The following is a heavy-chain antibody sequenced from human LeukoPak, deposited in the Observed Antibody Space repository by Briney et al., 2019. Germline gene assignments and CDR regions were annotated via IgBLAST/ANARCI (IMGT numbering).Heavy chain of an antibody. CDR3: AKDLGSIQYHDY. J-gene: IGHJ4*02. V-gene: IGHV3-30*18. Sequence: QPGRSLRLSCAASGFTFSSYGMHWVRQAPDKGLEWVAVILNDGNNKYYADSVKGRFTISRDNSKNTLYLQMNSLRAEDTAVYYCAKDLGSIQYHDYWGQGTLVTVSS. CDR2: ILNDGNNK. CDR1: GFTFSSYG. D-gene: IGHD4-11*01.